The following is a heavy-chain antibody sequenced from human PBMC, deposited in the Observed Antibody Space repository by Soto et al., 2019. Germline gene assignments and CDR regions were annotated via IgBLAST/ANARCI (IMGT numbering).Heavy chain of an antibody. J-gene: IGHJ6*02. CDR3: ARDYPPNYDFMLEYYYYGMDV. D-gene: IGHD3-3*01. CDR1: GYTFTSYG. V-gene: IGHV1-18*01. Sequence: ASVKVSCKASGYTFTSYGISWVRQAPGQGLEWMGWISAYNGNTNYAQKLQGRVTMTTDTSTSTAYMELRSLRSDDTAVYYCARDYPPNYDFMLEYYYYGMDVWGQGTTVTVS. CDR2: ISAYNGNT.